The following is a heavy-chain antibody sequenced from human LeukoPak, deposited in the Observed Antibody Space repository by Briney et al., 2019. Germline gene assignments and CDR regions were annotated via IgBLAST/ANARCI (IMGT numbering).Heavy chain of an antibody. CDR3: ARDTRTTPWDYYYYMDV. CDR1: GFTFTSYA. Sequence: GGSLRLSCAVSGFTFTSYAMSWVRQAPGKGLEWVSAISGSGVTTYYADSVKGRFTISRDNSKNTLYLQMNSLRAEDTAVYYCARDTRTTPWDYYYYMDVWGKGTTVTVSS. CDR2: ISGSGVTT. V-gene: IGHV3-23*01. D-gene: IGHD1-7*01. J-gene: IGHJ6*03.